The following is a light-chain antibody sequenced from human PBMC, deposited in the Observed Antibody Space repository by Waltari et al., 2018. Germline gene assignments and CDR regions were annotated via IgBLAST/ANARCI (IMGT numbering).Light chain of an antibody. V-gene: IGLV2-14*01. Sequence: QSALTQPASVSGSPGQSITISCTGTSSDVGGYNYVSWYQQHPGKAPKLMIYEVSNRPSGVSKRFSVSKSGNTASLTISGLQAEDEADYYCSSYTSSSTRVFGGGTKLTVL. CDR3: SSYTSSSTRV. CDR2: EVS. CDR1: SSDVGGYNY. J-gene: IGLJ3*02.